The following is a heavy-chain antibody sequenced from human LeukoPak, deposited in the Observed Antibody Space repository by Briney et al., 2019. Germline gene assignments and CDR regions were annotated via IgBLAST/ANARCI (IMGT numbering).Heavy chain of an antibody. CDR1: GFTFSSYS. D-gene: IGHD1-1*01. Sequence: GGSLRLSCAASGFTFSSYSMNWVRQAPGKGLEWISSISGGSSYMYYADSVKGRFTISRDNAKNSLYLQMNSLRAEDTAVYYCARGPGTVYYFDYWGQGTLVTVSS. V-gene: IGHV3-21*01. J-gene: IGHJ4*02. CDR3: ARGPGTVYYFDY. CDR2: ISGGSSYM.